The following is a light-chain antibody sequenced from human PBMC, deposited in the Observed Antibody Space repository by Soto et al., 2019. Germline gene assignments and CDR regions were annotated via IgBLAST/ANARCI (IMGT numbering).Light chain of an antibody. CDR2: DAS. CDR3: QQYNSYWRT. J-gene: IGKJ1*01. CDR1: QSISSW. Sequence: DVQMTQSPSTLSASVGDRVTITCRASQSISSWLAWYQQKPGKAPKLLIYDASSLESGVPSRFSGSGSGTEFTLTISSLQPDDFATYYCQQYNSYWRTFGQGTKV. V-gene: IGKV1-5*01.